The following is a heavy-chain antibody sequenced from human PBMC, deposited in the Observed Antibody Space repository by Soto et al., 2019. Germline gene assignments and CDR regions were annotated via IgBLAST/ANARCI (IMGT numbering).Heavy chain of an antibody. Sequence: GGALRLSCAASGFTFSSYWMHWVRQAPGKGLVWVSRINSDGSSTSYADSVKGRFTISRDNAKNTLYLQMNSLRAEDTAVYYCGSSPFYYYYYMDVWGKGTTVTVSS. CDR2: INSDGSST. CDR3: GSSPFYYYYYMDV. J-gene: IGHJ6*03. D-gene: IGHD6-13*01. CDR1: GFTFSSYW. V-gene: IGHV3-74*01.